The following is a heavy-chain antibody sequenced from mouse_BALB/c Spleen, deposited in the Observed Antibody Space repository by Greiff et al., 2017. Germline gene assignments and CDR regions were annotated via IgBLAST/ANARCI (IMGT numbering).Heavy chain of an antibody. CDR3: ALANWDWFAY. V-gene: IGHV14-3*02. CDR2: IDPANGNT. D-gene: IGHD4-1*01. J-gene: IGHJ3*01. Sequence: EVQLQQSGAELVKPGASVKLSCTASGFNIKDPYMHWVKQRPEQGLEWIGRIDPANGNTKYDPKFQGKATITADTSSNTAYLQLSSLTSEDTAVYYCALANWDWFAYWGQGTLVTVSA. CDR1: GFNIKDPY.